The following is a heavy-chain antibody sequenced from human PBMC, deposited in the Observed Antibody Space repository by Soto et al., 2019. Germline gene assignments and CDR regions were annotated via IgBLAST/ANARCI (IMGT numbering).Heavy chain of an antibody. CDR1: GGSISSSSYY. CDR3: ARPGLGSSSWSPFFDY. CDR2: IYYSGST. Sequence: TSETLSLTCTVSGGSISSSSYYWGWIRQPPGKGLEWIGSIYYSGSTYYNPSLKGRVTISVDTSKNQSSLKLSSVTAADTAVYYCARPGLGSSSWSPFFDYWGQGTLVTVSS. D-gene: IGHD6-13*01. J-gene: IGHJ4*02. V-gene: IGHV4-39*01.